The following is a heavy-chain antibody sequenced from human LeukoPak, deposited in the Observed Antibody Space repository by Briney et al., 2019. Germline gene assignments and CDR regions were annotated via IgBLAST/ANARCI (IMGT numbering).Heavy chain of an antibody. J-gene: IGHJ5*02. CDR2: INHSGST. V-gene: IGHV4-34*01. CDR3: ARGRVVVVPAAIFSGWFDP. D-gene: IGHD2-2*02. Sequence: SETLSLTCAVYGGSFSGYYWSWLRQPPGKGLEWIGEINHSGSTNYNPSLKSRVTISVDTSKNQFSLKLSSVTAADTAVYYCARGRVVVVPAAIFSGWFDPWGQGTLVTVSS. CDR1: GGSFSGYY.